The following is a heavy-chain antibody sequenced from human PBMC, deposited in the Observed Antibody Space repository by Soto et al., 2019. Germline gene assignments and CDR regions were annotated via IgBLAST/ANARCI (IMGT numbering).Heavy chain of an antibody. J-gene: IGHJ6*02. V-gene: IGHV2-5*02. D-gene: IGHD2-21*01. CDR1: GFSLNTGGVG. CDR2: IYWDDDK. CDR3: AYSRCGGDCLQSYSSHYYYVLDV. Sequence: SGPTLVNPTQTLTLTCTISGFSLNTGGVGVGWIRQPPGKALEWLALIYWDDDKRYSPSLKSRLTITKYTPKNQVVLTMTNMDPLDTATYYCAYSRCGGDCLQSYSSHYYYVLDVWGQGTTVTVSS.